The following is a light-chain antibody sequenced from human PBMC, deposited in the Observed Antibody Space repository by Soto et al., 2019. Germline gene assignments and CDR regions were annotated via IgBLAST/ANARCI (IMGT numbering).Light chain of an antibody. Sequence: EIVLTQSPGTLSLSPGESATLSCRASQSVSASYLAWYQQKPGQAPRLLIYGASRRATGIPDRFSAGGSGTDFTFTISRLEPEDFAVYYCQQFGSSPVTFGQGTKVEIK. V-gene: IGKV3-20*01. J-gene: IGKJ2*01. CDR3: QQFGSSPVT. CDR2: GAS. CDR1: QSVSASY.